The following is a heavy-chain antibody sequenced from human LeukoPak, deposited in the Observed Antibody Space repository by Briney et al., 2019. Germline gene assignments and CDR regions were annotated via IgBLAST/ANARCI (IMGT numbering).Heavy chain of an antibody. CDR3: ARGPPIQLWPRYYYYYYGMDV. D-gene: IGHD5-18*01. V-gene: IGHV1-8*01. J-gene: IGHJ6*02. CDR2: MNRNSGNT. CDR1: GYTFTSYD. Sequence: ASVKVSCKASGYTFTSYDINWVRQATGQGLEWMGWMNRNSGNTGYAQKFQGRVTMTRNTSISTAYMELSSLRSEDTAVYYCARGPPIQLWPRYYYYYYGMDVWGQGSTVTVSS.